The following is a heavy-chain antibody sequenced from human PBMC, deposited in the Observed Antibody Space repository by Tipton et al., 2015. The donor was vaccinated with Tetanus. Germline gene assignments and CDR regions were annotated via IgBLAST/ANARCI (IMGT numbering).Heavy chain of an antibody. CDR3: ARGWSECSSWSCSPFDS. D-gene: IGHD2-2*01. CDR2: IYTSGST. V-gene: IGHV4-4*07. Sequence: LRLSCSVSGDSISSFYWTWIRQPAGKGLEWIGRIYTSGSTNYNPSLTGRVSMSLDTSKQQFSLSLTSATAADTAVYYCARGWSECSSWSCSPFDSWGQGTLVTVSS. CDR1: GDSISSFY. J-gene: IGHJ4*02.